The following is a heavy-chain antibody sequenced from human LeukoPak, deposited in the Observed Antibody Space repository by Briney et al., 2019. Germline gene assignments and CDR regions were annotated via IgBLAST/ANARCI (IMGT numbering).Heavy chain of an antibody. CDR1: GFTFSSYA. V-gene: IGHV3-30-3*01. CDR3: ARDVATMIVNGDYFDY. D-gene: IGHD3-22*01. Sequence: QPGRSLRLSCAASGFTFSSYAMHWVRQAPGKGLEWVAVISYDGSNKYYADSVKGRFTISRDNSKNTLYLQMNSLRAEDTAVYYCARDVATMIVNGDYFDYWGQGTLVTVSS. CDR2: ISYDGSNK. J-gene: IGHJ4*02.